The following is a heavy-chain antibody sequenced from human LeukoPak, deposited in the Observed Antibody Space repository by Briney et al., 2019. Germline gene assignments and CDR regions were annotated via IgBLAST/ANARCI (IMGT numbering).Heavy chain of an antibody. Sequence: PSETLSLTCTVSGGAISSSSYYWGWIRQPPGKGLEWIGRIYYSGSTYYNPSLKSRVTISVDTSKNQFSLKLSSVTAADTAVYYCARQTVVAATLDYWGQGTLVTVSS. CDR2: IYYSGST. V-gene: IGHV4-39*01. D-gene: IGHD2-15*01. J-gene: IGHJ4*02. CDR1: GGAISSSSYY. CDR3: ARQTVVAATLDY.